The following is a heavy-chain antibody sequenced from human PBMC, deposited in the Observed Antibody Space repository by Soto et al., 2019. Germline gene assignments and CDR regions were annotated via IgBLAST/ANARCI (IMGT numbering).Heavy chain of an antibody. Sequence: ASVKVSCKASGCTFTSYGISWVRRVPGQGLEWIECISSYNGNTNYTQKLQGRVTMTTDTSTSTAYMELRSLKSDDTAVNYCARLRSSSWYELNYYYGMDVWG. D-gene: IGHD6-13*01. J-gene: IGHJ6*02. CDR1: GCTFTSYG. CDR2: ISSYNGNT. CDR3: ARLRSSSWYELNYYYGMDV. V-gene: IGHV1-18*01.